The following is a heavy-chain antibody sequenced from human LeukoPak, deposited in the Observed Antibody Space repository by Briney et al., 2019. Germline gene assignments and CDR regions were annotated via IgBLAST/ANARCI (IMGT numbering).Heavy chain of an antibody. V-gene: IGHV4-39*07. D-gene: IGHD2-2*02. CDR1: GGPISSSSYY. CDR3: VSTLRGYCSSTSCYTAGHLDY. Sequence: SETLSLTCTVSGGPISSSSYYWGWIRQPPGKGLEWIGSIYYSGSTYYNPSLKSRVTISVDTSKNQFSLKLSSVTAADTAVYYCVSTLRGYCSSTSCYTAGHLDYWGQGTLVTVSS. CDR2: IYYSGST. J-gene: IGHJ4*02.